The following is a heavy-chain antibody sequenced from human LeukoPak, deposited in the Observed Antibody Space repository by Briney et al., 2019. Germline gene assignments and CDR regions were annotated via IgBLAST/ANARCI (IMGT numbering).Heavy chain of an antibody. CDR1: GFTFSSYE. CDR2: ISSSGSTI. CDR3: SMVRGYYYMDV. J-gene: IGHJ6*03. Sequence: PGGSLRPSCAASGFTFSSYEMNWVRQAPGKGLEWVSYISSSGSTIYYADSVKGRFIISRDNAKNSLYLQMNSLRAEDTAVYYCSMVRGYYYMDVWGKGTTVTVSS. V-gene: IGHV3-48*03. D-gene: IGHD3-10*01.